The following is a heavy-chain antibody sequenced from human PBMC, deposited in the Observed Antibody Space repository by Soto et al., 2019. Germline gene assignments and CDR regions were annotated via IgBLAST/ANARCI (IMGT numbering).Heavy chain of an antibody. CDR1: GYTFTSYG. CDR3: ARERNGYYGSGSYYRSQFDY. Sequence: QVQLVQSGAEVKKPGASVKVSCKASGYTFTSYGISWVRQAPGQGLEWMGWISAYNGNTNYAQKLQGRVTMTTDTSTSTAYMELRSPRSDDTAVYYCARERNGYYGSGSYYRSQFDYWGQGTLVTVSS. CDR2: ISAYNGNT. J-gene: IGHJ4*02. V-gene: IGHV1-18*04. D-gene: IGHD3-10*01.